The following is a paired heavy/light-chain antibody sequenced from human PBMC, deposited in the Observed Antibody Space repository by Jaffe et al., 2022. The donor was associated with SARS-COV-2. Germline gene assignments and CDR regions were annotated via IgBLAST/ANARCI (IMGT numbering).Light chain of an antibody. CDR1: ALPKQY. CDR3: QSADSSGTRV. CDR2: KDS. V-gene: IGLV3-25*03. Sequence: SYELTQPPSVSVSPGQTARITCSGDALPKQYAYWYQQKPGQAPVLVIYKDSERPSGIPERFSGSSSGTTVTLTISGVQAEDEADYYCQSADSSGTRVFGGGTKLTVL. J-gene: IGLJ3*02.
Heavy chain of an antibody. CDR1: GGSISSYY. J-gene: IGHJ6*02. CDR3: ARDQYGYSYGYVSYYYGMDV. V-gene: IGHV4-59*01. D-gene: IGHD5-18*01. Sequence: QVQLQESGPGLVKPSETLSLTCTVSGGSISSYYWSWIRQPPGKGLEWIGYIYYSGSTNYNPSLKSRVTISVDTSKNQFSLKLSSVTAADTAVYYCARDQYGYSYGYVSYYYGMDVWGQGTTVTVSS. CDR2: IYYSGST.